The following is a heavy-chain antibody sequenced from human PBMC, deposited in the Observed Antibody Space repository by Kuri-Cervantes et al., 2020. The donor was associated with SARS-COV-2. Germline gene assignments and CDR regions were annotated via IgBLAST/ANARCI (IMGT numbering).Heavy chain of an antibody. V-gene: IGHV4-38-2*02. CDR1: GYSISSGYY. J-gene: IGHJ3*02. CDR3: AREYCSSTSCYNDAFDI. Sequence: SQTLSLTCAVSGYSISSGYYWGWIRQPPGKGLEWIGSIYHSGSTYYNPSLKSRVTISVDRSKNQFSLKLSSVTAADTAVYYCAREYCSSTSCYNDAFDIWGQGTMATVSS. CDR2: IYHSGST. D-gene: IGHD2-2*02.